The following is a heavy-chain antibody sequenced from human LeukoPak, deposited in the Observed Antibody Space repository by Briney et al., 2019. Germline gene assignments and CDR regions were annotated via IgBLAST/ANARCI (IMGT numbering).Heavy chain of an antibody. CDR1: GFSFSTYA. D-gene: IGHD3-10*01. J-gene: IGHJ4*02. Sequence: GGSLRLSCAASGFSFSTYAMHWVRQAPGKGLEWVALIWHDASHTFYTDSVKGRFTISRDDSKNTVYLQMNSLGGEDTAVYYCVREISGSGSYPDYWGQGTLVTVSS. CDR2: IWHDASHT. CDR3: VREISGSGSYPDY. V-gene: IGHV3-33*01.